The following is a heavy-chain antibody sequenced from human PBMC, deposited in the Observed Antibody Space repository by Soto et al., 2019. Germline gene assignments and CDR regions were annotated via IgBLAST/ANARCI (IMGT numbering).Heavy chain of an antibody. CDR3: ARAYDFGWLDP. J-gene: IGHJ5*02. V-gene: IGHV4-59*01. CDR2: IYYSGST. Sequence: QVQLQESGPGLVKPSETLSLTCTVSGGSISSYYWSWIRQPPGKGLEWIGYIYYSGSTNYNPSLKSRVTISVYTSKNQFSLKLISVTAADTAVYYCARAYDFGWLDPWGQGTLVTVSS. D-gene: IGHD3-3*01. CDR1: GGSISSYY.